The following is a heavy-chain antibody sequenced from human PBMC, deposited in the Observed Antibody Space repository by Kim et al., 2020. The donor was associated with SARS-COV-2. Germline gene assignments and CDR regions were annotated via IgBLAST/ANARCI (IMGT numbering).Heavy chain of an antibody. CDR3: ARGQPDHSGWYEY. Sequence: ASVKVSCKASGYTFTTYYIHWLRQAPGQGPEWMGLINLSGGSTRYAQKLEGRVTMTRDTSTSTVYMELSSLRSEDTALYYCARGQPDHSGWYEYWGQGTLATVSS. J-gene: IGHJ4*02. V-gene: IGHV1-46*04. CDR1: GYTFTTYY. D-gene: IGHD6-19*01. CDR2: INLSGGST.